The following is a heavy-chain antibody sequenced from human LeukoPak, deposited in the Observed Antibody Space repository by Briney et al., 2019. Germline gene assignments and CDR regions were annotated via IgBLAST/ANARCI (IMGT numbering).Heavy chain of an antibody. Sequence: SQTLSLTCAISGDSVSSNSAAWNWIRQSPSRGLEWLGRTYYRSKWYNDYAVSVKSRITINPDTSKNQFSLQLNSVTPEDTAVYYCARVGGQQLALGAYGMDVWGQGTTVTVSS. J-gene: IGHJ6*02. CDR3: ARVGGQQLALGAYGMDV. CDR2: TYYRSKWYN. CDR1: GDSVSSNSAA. V-gene: IGHV6-1*01. D-gene: IGHD6-13*01.